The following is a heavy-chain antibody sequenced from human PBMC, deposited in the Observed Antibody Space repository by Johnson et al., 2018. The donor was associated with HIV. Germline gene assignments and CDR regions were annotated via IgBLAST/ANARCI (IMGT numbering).Heavy chain of an antibody. Sequence: VQVVESGGGLVKPGGSLRLSCAASGFTFSNAWMSWLRQAPGKGLEWLGRIPSKTDGETTDYAAPVKGRFTISRDDSKNTLYLQMNSLKTEDTAVYYCSTGWIGDAFDIWGQGTLVTVSS. CDR1: GFTFSNAW. J-gene: IGHJ3*02. V-gene: IGHV3-15*01. CDR3: STGWIGDAFDI. CDR2: IPSKTDGETT. D-gene: IGHD5-12*01.